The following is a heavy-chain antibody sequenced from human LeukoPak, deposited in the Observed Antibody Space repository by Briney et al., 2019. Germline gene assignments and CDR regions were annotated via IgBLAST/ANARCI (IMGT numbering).Heavy chain of an antibody. Sequence: ASVKVSCKASGYTFTGYYMHWVRQAPGQGLEWMGWINPNSGGTNYAQKFQGRVTMTRDTSISTAYMELSRLRSDDTAVYYCARSVTAMVYYFDYWGQGTLVTVSS. J-gene: IGHJ4*02. V-gene: IGHV1-2*02. CDR1: GYTFTGYY. CDR2: INPNSGGT. CDR3: ARSVTAMVYYFDY. D-gene: IGHD5-18*01.